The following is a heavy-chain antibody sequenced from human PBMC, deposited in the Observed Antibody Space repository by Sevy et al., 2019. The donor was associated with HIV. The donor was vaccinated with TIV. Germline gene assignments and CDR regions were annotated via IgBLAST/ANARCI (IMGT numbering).Heavy chain of an antibody. CDR3: AKDWKEGSSWFVGGEGYYFDY. D-gene: IGHD6-13*01. J-gene: IGHJ4*02. CDR2: ISGSGGST. CDR1: GFTFSSYA. V-gene: IGHV3-23*01. Sequence: GGSLRLSCAASGFTFSSYAMSWVRQAPGKGLEWVSAISGSGGSTYYADSVKGRFTISRDNSKNTLYLQMNSLRAEDTAVYYCAKDWKEGSSWFVGGEGYYFDYWGQGALVTVSS.